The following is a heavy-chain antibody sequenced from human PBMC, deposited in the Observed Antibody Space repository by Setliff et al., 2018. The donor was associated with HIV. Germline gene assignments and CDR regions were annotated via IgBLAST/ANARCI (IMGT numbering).Heavy chain of an antibody. D-gene: IGHD3-22*01. Sequence: ASVKVSCKASGYNFSSNGISWVRQAPGQGLEWMGWISSYNGNTKYAQKDQDRVTMTKDTSTSTAYMELRSLRSDDTAVYYCARGQYYYDSSGWGDYYYYMDVWGKGTTVTVSS. CDR3: ARGQYYYDSSGWGDYYYYMDV. CDR2: ISSYNGNT. J-gene: IGHJ6*03. CDR1: GYNFSSNG. V-gene: IGHV1-18*01.